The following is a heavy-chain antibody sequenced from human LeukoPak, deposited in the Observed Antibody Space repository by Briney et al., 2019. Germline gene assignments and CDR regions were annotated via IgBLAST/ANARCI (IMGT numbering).Heavy chain of an antibody. D-gene: IGHD4-17*01. CDR2: IKEDGTEK. CDR3: AKSFTVTHNNWFDP. Sequence: GGSLRLSCAASRFTFSSYWLSWVRQAPGKGLEWVANIKEDGTEKYYVDSVKGRFTISRDNAKNSLYLQMNSLRAEDTAVYYCAKSFTVTHNNWFDPWGQGTLVTVSS. CDR1: RFTFSSYW. V-gene: IGHV3-7*01. J-gene: IGHJ5*02.